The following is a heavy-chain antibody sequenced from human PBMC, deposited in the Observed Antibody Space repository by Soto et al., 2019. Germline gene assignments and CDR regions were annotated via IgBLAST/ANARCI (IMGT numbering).Heavy chain of an antibody. CDR2: IIPIFGTA. V-gene: IGHV1-69*13. CDR3: ARGEDGDYGNLYYYGMDV. CDR1: GGTFSSYA. Sequence: AASVKVSCKASGGTFSSYAISWVRQAPGQGLEWMGGIIPIFGTANYAQKFRGRVTITADESTSTAYMELSSLRSEDTAVYYCARGEDGDYGNLYYYGMDVWGQGTTVTVSS. D-gene: IGHD4-17*01. J-gene: IGHJ6*02.